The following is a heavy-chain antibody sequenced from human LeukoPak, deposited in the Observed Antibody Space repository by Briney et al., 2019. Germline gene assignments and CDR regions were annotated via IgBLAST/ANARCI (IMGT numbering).Heavy chain of an antibody. D-gene: IGHD1-26*01. V-gene: IGHV1-46*01. CDR3: ARDNSVGETAWWFDP. J-gene: IGHJ5*02. CDR1: GYSFMNYA. Sequence: AASVKVSCKASGYSFMNYAITWVRQAPGQGLEWMGFINPSGSSAAYAQKFQGRLTMTRDMFTSTDYMELTSLTSDDTAVYYCARDNSVGETAWWFDPWGQGTLVTVSS. CDR2: INPSGSSA.